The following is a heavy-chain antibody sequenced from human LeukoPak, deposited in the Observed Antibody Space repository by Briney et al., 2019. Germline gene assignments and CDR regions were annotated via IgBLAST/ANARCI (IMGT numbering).Heavy chain of an antibody. J-gene: IGHJ3*02. D-gene: IGHD3-22*01. Sequence: SETLSLTCAVYGGSFSGYYWSWIRQPPGKGLEWIGEINHSGSTNYNPSLKSRVTISVDTSKNQFSLKLSSVTAADTAVYYCARPSSYYYDSSGYYAFDIWGQGTMVTVSS. CDR1: GGSFSGYY. CDR3: ARPSSYYYDSSGYYAFDI. CDR2: INHSGST. V-gene: IGHV4-34*01.